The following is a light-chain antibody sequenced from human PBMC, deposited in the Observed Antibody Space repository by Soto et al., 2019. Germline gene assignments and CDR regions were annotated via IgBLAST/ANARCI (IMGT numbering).Light chain of an antibody. J-gene: IGLJ1*01. CDR1: SSNIGSNV. CDR3: ATWDDGLNSYG. Sequence: QSVLTQPPSAFGTPGQRVTISCSGSSSNIGSNVVNWFQQLPGTAPKLRIYSNNQRPSGVPDRFSGSKSGTSASLAISGLQSEDEADYYCATWDDGLNSYGFGTGTKVTGL. CDR2: SNN. V-gene: IGLV1-44*01.